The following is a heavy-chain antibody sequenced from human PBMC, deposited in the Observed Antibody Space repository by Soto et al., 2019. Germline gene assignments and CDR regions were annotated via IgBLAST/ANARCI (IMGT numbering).Heavy chain of an antibody. CDR1: GGSISSGGYY. Sequence: PSETLSLTCTVSGGSISSGGYYWSWIRQHPGKGLEWIGYIYYSGSTYYNPSLKSRVTISVDTSKNQFSLKLSSVTAADKAVYYCASNLNDFWSGKPRAFDIWGQGTMVTVSS. D-gene: IGHD3-3*01. CDR3: ASNLNDFWSGKPRAFDI. V-gene: IGHV4-31*03. J-gene: IGHJ3*02. CDR2: IYYSGST.